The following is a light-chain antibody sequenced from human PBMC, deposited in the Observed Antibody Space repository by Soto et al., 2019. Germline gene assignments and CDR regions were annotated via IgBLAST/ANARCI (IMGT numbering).Light chain of an antibody. CDR1: QSVSNN. Sequence: EIVMTQSPATLSVSPGERVTLSCRASQSVSNNLAWYQQKPGQAPRLLIFGASTRATGLPARFIGSGSGTEYTLTISSLQSEDFAVYYCQQYNNWPQTFGQGTKVDIK. CDR2: GAS. V-gene: IGKV3-15*01. CDR3: QQYNNWPQT. J-gene: IGKJ1*01.